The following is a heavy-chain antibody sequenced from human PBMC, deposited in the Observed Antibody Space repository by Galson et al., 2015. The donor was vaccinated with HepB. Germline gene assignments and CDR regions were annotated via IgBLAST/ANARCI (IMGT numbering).Heavy chain of an antibody. CDR3: ARDQQGYNIAWTIDY. Sequence: SVKVSCKASGYTFTGNYMHWVRQAPGQGPEWMGRINPNSGDTNYAQKFQGRVTMTRDTSISTAYMELSSLRSDDTAVYYCARDQQGYNIAWTIDYWGQGTLVTVSS. CDR2: INPNSGDT. CDR1: GYTFTGNY. D-gene: IGHD5-12*01. V-gene: IGHV1-2*06. J-gene: IGHJ4*02.